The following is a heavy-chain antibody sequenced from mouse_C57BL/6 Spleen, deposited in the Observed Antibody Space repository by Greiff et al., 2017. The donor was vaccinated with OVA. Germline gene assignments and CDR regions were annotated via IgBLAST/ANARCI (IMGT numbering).Heavy chain of an antibody. CDR1: GYAFSSYW. D-gene: IGHD2-3*01. Sequence: QVQLQQSGAELMKPGASVKLSCKASGYAFSSYWMNWVKQRPGKGLEWIGQIYPGDGDTNYNGKFKGKATLTADKSSSTAYMQLSSLTSEDSAVYFCARRWDGYYRYFDVWGTGTTVTVSS. V-gene: IGHV1-80*01. CDR2: IYPGDGDT. J-gene: IGHJ1*03. CDR3: ARRWDGYYRYFDV.